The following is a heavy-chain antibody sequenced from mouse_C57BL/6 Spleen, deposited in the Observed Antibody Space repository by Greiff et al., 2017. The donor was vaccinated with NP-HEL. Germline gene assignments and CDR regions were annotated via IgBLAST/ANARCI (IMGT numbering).Heavy chain of an antibody. J-gene: IGHJ2*01. V-gene: IGHV5-16*01. CDR2: INYDGSST. D-gene: IGHD1-1*01. CDR1: GFTFSDYY. Sequence: DVHLVESEGGLVQPGSSMKLSCTASGFTFSDYYMAWVRQVPEKGLEWVANINYDGSSTYYLDSLKSRFIISRDNAKNILYLQMSSLKSEDTATYYCARDNYYGSREYYFDYWGQGTTLTVSS. CDR3: ARDNYYGSREYYFDY.